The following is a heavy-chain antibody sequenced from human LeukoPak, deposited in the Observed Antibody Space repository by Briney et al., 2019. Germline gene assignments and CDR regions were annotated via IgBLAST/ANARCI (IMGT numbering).Heavy chain of an antibody. CDR1: GYTFTGYY. D-gene: IGHD3-3*01. CDR2: INPNSGGT. V-gene: IGHV1-2*02. Sequence: ASVKVSCKASGYTFTGYYMHWVRQAPGQGLEWMGWINPNSGGTNYAQKFQGRVTMTRDTSTSTAYMEVRSLRSDDTAVYYCARDGRFLEWLLWDDAFDIWGQGTMVTVSS. CDR3: ARDGRFLEWLLWDDAFDI. J-gene: IGHJ3*02.